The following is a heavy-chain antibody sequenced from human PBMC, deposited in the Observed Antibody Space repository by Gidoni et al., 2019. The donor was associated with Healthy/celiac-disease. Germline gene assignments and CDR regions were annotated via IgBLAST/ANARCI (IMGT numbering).Heavy chain of an antibody. J-gene: IGHJ3*02. V-gene: IGHV3-30-3*01. CDR1: GFTFRSYA. Sequence: QVQLVESGGGVVQPGRSLRLSCAASGFTFRSYAMHWVRQAPGKGLEWVAVISYDGSNKYYADSVKGRFTISRDNSKNTLYLQMNSLRAEDTAVYYCARVRYYGSGVDDAFDIWGQGTMVTVSS. D-gene: IGHD3-10*01. CDR3: ARVRYYGSGVDDAFDI. CDR2: ISYDGSNK.